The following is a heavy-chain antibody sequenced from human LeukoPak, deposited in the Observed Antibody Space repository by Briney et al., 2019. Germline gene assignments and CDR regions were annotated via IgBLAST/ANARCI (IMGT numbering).Heavy chain of an antibody. D-gene: IGHD3-16*01. J-gene: IGHJ4*02. CDR3: ARQIWGGFDY. Sequence: SETLSLTCTVSGGSISSYYWSWIRQPPGKGLESIGYIYYSGSTNYNPSLKSRVTISVDTSKNQFSLKLSSVTAADTAVYYCARQIWGGFDYWGQGTLVTVSS. CDR1: GGSISSYY. V-gene: IGHV4-59*01. CDR2: IYYSGST.